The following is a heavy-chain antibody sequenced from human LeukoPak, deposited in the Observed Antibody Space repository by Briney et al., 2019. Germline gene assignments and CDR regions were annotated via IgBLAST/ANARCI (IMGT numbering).Heavy chain of an antibody. D-gene: IGHD3-10*01. J-gene: IGHJ4*02. Sequence: PSETLSLTCTVSGGSISSGGYYWSWIRQPPGKGLEWIGYIYHSGITYYNPSLKSRVTISVDRSKNRFSLKLSSVTAADTAVYYCARGRKGGSALWGQGTLVTVSS. CDR1: GGSISSGGYY. CDR3: ARGRKGGSAL. V-gene: IGHV4-30-2*01. CDR2: IYHSGIT.